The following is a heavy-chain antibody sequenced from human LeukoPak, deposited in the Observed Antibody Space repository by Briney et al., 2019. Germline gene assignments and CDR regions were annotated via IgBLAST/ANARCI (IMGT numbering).Heavy chain of an antibody. CDR2: ISYSGNT. V-gene: IGHV4-59*11. J-gene: IGHJ4*02. CDR1: GGSISTHY. Sequence: SETLSLTCTVAGGSISTHYWGWIRQPPGKGLEWIGYISYSGNTNYNPSLKSRVSLSVDTSKTQFSLMLSSVTAADTAVYYCAADYGAPDTLDYWGQGTHVTVSS. CDR3: AADYGAPDTLDY. D-gene: IGHD4/OR15-4a*01.